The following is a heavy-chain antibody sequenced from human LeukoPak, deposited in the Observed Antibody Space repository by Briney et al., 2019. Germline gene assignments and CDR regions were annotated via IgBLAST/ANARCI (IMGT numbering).Heavy chain of an antibody. CDR2: IYPGDSDT. CDR3: ARHYYDSSGYYYVLVN. V-gene: IGHV5-51*01. CDR1: GYSFTNYW. J-gene: IGHJ4*02. D-gene: IGHD3-22*01. Sequence: GESLKISCKGSGYSFTNYWIGWVRQMPGKGLEWMGIIYPGDSDTRYSPSFQGQVTISADKSISTAYLQWSSLKASDTAIYYCARHYYDSSGYYYVLVNWGQGTLVTVSS.